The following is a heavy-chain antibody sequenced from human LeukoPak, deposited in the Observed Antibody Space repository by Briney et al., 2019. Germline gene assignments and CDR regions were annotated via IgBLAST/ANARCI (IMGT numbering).Heavy chain of an antibody. J-gene: IGHJ3*02. CDR3: ARRGVAATNAFDI. V-gene: IGHV3-23*01. D-gene: IGHD2-15*01. CDR1: GFTFSSYA. Sequence: GGSLRLSCAASGFTFSSYAMSWVRQAPGKELEWVSAISSSGGSTYYADSVKGRFSISRDNSKNTLYVQMNSLRAEDTAVYYCARRGVAATNAFDIWGQGTMVTVSS. CDR2: ISSSGGST.